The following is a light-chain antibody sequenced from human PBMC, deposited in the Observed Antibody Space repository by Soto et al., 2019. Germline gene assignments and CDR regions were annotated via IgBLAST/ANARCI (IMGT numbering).Light chain of an antibody. J-gene: IGKJ5*01. V-gene: IGKV1-5*01. CDR1: RGIDRW. CDR3: QQRSNWPLIT. Sequence: DIQMTQSPSTLSASVGDTVTITCRASRGIDRWLAWYQQKPGKAPRLLISDASTLHSGVPSRFSGGGSGTDFTLTISSLQPEDFAVYYCQQRSNWPLITFGQGTRLEIK. CDR2: DAS.